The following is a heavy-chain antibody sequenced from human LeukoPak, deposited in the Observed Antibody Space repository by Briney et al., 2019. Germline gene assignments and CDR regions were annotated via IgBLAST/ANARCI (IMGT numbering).Heavy chain of an antibody. V-gene: IGHV4-59*01. Sequence: NPSETLSLTCTVSGGSISSYYWSWIRQPPGKGLEWIGYIYYSGSTNYNLSLKSRVTISVDTSKNQFSLKLSSVTAADTAVYYCARDLGDGYNSGDAFDIWGQGTMVTVSS. CDR1: GGSISSYY. CDR2: IYYSGST. CDR3: ARDLGDGYNSGDAFDI. D-gene: IGHD5-24*01. J-gene: IGHJ3*02.